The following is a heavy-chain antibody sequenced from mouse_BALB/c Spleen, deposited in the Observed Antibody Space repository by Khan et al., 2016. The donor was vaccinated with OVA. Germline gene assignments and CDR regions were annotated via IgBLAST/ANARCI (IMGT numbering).Heavy chain of an antibody. J-gene: IGHJ4*01. CDR3: AKEGRTRGYYAMDY. CDR1: GFSLTSFG. D-gene: IGHD3-3*01. V-gene: IGHV2-5*01. Sequence: VQLQESGPGLVQPSQSLSITCTVSGFSLTSFGVHWVRQSPGKGLEWLGRIWRGGTTDYNAAFMSRLSITKDNSKSQVFFKMNSLQVDDTAIYYWAKEGRTRGYYAMDYWGQGTSVTVSS. CDR2: IWRGGTT.